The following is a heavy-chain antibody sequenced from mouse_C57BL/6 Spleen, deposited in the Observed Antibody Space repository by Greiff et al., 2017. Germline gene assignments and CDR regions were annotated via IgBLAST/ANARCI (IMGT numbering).Heavy chain of an antibody. CDR1: GYSITSGYY. CDR3: ASPLYYYGSSWDFDV. D-gene: IGHD1-1*01. Sequence: EVKLVESGPGLVKPSQSLSLTCSVTGYSITSGYYWNWIRQFPGNKLEWMGYISYDGSNNYNPSLKNRISITRDTSKNQFFLKLNSVTTEDTATYYCASPLYYYGSSWDFDVWGTGTTVTVSS. CDR2: ISYDGSN. V-gene: IGHV3-6*01. J-gene: IGHJ1*03.